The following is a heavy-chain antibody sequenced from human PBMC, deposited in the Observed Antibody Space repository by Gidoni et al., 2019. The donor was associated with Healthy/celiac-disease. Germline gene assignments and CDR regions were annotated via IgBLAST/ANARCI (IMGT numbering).Heavy chain of an antibody. D-gene: IGHD3-22*01. CDR1: GGSISSGGYY. CDR3: ARVKLLNPPSSGQEDYFDY. Sequence: QVQLQESGPGLVKPSQTVSLTCTVSGGSISSGGYYWSWIRQHPGKGLEWIGDIYYSGSTYYNPSLKSRVTISVDTSKNQFSLKLSSVTAADTAVYYCARVKLLNPPSSGQEDYFDYWGQGTLVTVSS. J-gene: IGHJ4*02. CDR2: IYYSGST. V-gene: IGHV4-31*03.